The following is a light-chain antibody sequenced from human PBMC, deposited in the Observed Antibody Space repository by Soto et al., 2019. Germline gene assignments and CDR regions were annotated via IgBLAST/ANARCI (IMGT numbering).Light chain of an antibody. V-gene: IGLV1-40*01. CDR1: SSNIGAGYD. Sequence: QSVLTQPPSVSGAPGQRVTISCTGSSSNIGAGYDVHWYQQLPGTAPKPHIYGNNNRPSGVPDRFSGSKSGTSASLAIAGLQAEDEADYYCQSYDSSLSGDVFGTGTKLTVL. J-gene: IGLJ1*01. CDR3: QSYDSSLSGDV. CDR2: GNN.